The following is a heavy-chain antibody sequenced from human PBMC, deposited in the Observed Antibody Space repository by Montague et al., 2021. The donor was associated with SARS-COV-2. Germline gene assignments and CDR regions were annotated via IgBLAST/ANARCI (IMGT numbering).Heavy chain of an antibody. Sequence: SETLSLTRAVSGGTITGFSWSWVRQPAGKGLEWIGRVTTSGTTNHSPSLRSRVAMSVDTSKNQFSLNLNSVTAADTAIYYCARTPTRPLSLDSWGQGTLVTVSS. D-gene: IGHD6-6*01. CDR3: ARTPTRPLSLDS. V-gene: IGHV4-4*07. CDR1: GGTITGFS. J-gene: IGHJ4*02. CDR2: VTTSGTT.